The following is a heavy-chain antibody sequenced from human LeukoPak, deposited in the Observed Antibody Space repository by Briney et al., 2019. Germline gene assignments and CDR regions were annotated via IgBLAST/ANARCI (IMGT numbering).Heavy chain of an antibody. V-gene: IGHV3-9*01. D-gene: IGHD6-13*01. CDR2: ISWNSGSI. CDR3: AKDSGKQQLVPDY. Sequence: PGRSLRLSCAASGSTFDDYAMHWVRQAPGKCLEWVAGISWNSGSILYADSVKGRFTISRDNSKNSLYLQMNSLRTEDPALYYCAKDSGKQQLVPDYWGQGTLVTVSS. CDR1: GSTFDDYA. J-gene: IGHJ4*02.